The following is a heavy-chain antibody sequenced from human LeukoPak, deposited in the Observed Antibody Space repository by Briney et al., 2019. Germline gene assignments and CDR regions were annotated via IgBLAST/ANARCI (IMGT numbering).Heavy chain of an antibody. D-gene: IGHD2-21*01. V-gene: IGHV3-33*01. Sequence: PGRSLRLSCAASGFTFSSYGMHWVRQAPGKGLEWVAVIWYDGSNKYYADSVKGRFTISRDNSKNTLYLQMNSLRAEDTAVYYCARDQLPALRWSARGGIQHWGQGTLVTVSS. CDR1: GFTFSSYG. CDR3: ARDQLPALRWSARGGIQH. J-gene: IGHJ1*01. CDR2: IWYDGSNK.